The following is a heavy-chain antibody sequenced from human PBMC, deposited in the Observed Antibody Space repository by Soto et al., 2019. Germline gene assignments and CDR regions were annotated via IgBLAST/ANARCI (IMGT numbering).Heavy chain of an antibody. CDR3: ATVYCSGGSCFSIDY. D-gene: IGHD2-15*01. CDR2: INPSKST. CDR1: GYTFTSYY. J-gene: IGHJ4*02. V-gene: IGHV1-46*03. Sequence: ASVKVSCKASGYTFTSYYMHWVRQAPGQGLEWMGIINPSKSTTYAQKFQGRVTMTRDTSTSTVYMELSSLRSEDTAVYYCATVYCSGGSCFSIDYWGQGILVTVSS.